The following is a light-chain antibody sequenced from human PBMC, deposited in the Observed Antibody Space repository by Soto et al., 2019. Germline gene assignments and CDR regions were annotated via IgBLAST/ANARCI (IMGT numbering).Light chain of an antibody. V-gene: IGKV3-11*01. CDR1: QSVSSY. CDR2: DAS. Sequence: ETVLTQSPATLSLSPGERATLSCRASQSVSSYLAWYQQKPGQAPRLLIYDASNRATGIPARFSGSGSGTDFTLTISSLELEDFAVYYCQQRSNFLTFGPGTKVDIK. CDR3: QQRSNFLT. J-gene: IGKJ3*01.